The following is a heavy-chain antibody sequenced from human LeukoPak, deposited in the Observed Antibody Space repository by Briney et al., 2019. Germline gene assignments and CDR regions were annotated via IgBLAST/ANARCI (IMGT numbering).Heavy chain of an antibody. V-gene: IGHV3-11*01. CDR3: ARLRNCSGDCRPFDY. CDR1: GFTFSDYY. J-gene: IGHJ4*02. CDR2: ISSSGSTI. D-gene: IGHD2-21*02. Sequence: GGSLRLSCAASGFTFSDYYMSWIRQAPGKGLEWVSYISSSGSTIYYADSVKGRFTISRDNAKNSLYLQMNSLRAEDTAVYYCARLRNCSGDCRPFDYWGQGTLVTVSS.